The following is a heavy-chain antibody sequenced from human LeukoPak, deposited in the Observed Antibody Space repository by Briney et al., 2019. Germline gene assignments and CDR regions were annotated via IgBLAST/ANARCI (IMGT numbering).Heavy chain of an antibody. CDR1: GFTFDDYA. CDR2: ISWNSGSI. J-gene: IGHJ4*02. Sequence: GRSLRLSCAASGFTFDDYAMHWVRQAPGKGLEWVSGISWNSGSIGYADSVKGRFTISRDNAKNSLYLQMNNLRAEDTALYYCAKEHYYYVGTGYFGLWGQGTLVTVSS. CDR3: AKEHYYYVGTGYFGL. V-gene: IGHV3-9*01. D-gene: IGHD3-22*01.